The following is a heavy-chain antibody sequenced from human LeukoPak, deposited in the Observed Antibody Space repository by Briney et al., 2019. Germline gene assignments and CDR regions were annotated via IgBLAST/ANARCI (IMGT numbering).Heavy chain of an antibody. CDR2: INPNSGGT. CDR3: ARDGNSGWHGYYYYYYMDV. D-gene: IGHD6-19*01. CDR1: GYTFTGYY. J-gene: IGHJ6*03. Sequence: GASVKVSCKASGYTFTGYYMHWVRQAPGQGLEWMGWINPNSGGTNYAQKFQGRVTMTRDTSISTAYMELSRLRSDDTAVYYCARDGNSGWHGYYYYYYMDVWGKGTTVTISS. V-gene: IGHV1-2*02.